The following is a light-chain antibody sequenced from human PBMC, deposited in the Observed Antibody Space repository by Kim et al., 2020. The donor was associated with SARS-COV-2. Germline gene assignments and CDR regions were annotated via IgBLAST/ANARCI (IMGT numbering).Light chain of an antibody. CDR3: QVWDSSRV. Sequence: VSVAPGKTARITCGGNNIGSKSVHWYQQKPGQAPVLVIYYDSDRPSGIPERFSGSNSGNTATLTISRVEAGDEADYYCQVWDSSRVFSGGTKLTVL. CDR2: YDS. V-gene: IGLV3-21*04. J-gene: IGLJ3*02. CDR1: NIGSKS.